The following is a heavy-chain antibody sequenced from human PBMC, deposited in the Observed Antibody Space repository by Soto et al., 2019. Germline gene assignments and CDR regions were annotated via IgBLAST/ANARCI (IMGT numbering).Heavy chain of an antibody. CDR2: IYYSGST. CDR3: ARYGSGECNRGSCYSPFDY. D-gene: IGHD2-15*01. J-gene: IGHJ4*02. CDR1: GRSISSVNYY. V-gene: IGHV4-30-4*01. Sequence: SSETLSLTCTVSGRSISSVNYYWSWIRQPPGKGLEWIGYIYYSGSTYYNPPLRRRVTISVDTSKHQFSLKLSSVTAADTAVYYCARYGSGECNRGSCYSPFDYWGQGTLVTVSS.